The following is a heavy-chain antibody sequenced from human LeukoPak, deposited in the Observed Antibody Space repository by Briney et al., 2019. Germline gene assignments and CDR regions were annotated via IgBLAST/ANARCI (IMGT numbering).Heavy chain of an antibody. J-gene: IGHJ4*02. V-gene: IGHV1-46*01. CDR3: AREIEVEVPAAGRLMNFDY. CDR1: GYTFTSYY. D-gene: IGHD2-2*01. Sequence: ASVKVSCKASGYTFTSYYMHWVRQAPGQGLEWMGIINPSGGSTSYAQKFQGRVTMTRDTSTSTVYMELSSLRSDDTAVYYCAREIEVEVPAAGRLMNFDYWGQGTLVTVSS. CDR2: INPSGGST.